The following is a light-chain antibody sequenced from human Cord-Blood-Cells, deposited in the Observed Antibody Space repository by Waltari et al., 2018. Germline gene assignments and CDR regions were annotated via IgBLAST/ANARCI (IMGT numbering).Light chain of an antibody. J-gene: IGLJ1*01. Sequence: QSALTQPASVSGSPGQSITISCTGTSSDVGGYNYVSWYQQHPGKAPKLMSYEVSNRTSGVSKRFSGSKSGNTASLTISGLQAEDESDYYCSSYTSSSTYVFGTGTKVTVL. V-gene: IGLV2-14*01. CDR1: SSDVGGYNY. CDR3: SSYTSSSTYV. CDR2: EVS.